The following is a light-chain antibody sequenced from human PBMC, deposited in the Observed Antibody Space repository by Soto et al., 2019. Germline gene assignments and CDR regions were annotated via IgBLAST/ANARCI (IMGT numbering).Light chain of an antibody. J-gene: IGKJ2*01. CDR1: QDIGNY. CDR3: QQYDTLPPYT. Sequence: DIQMTQSPSSLSASVGDRVTIACQANQDIGNYLNWYQQKPGKAPRLLIYYASNLEIGVPSRFSGSGSWTDFTFTISNLQPEDIATYYCQQYDTLPPYTFGQGTKVELK. CDR2: YAS. V-gene: IGKV1-33*01.